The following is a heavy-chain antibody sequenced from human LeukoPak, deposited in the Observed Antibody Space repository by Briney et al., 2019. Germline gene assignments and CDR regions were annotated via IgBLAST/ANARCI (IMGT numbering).Heavy chain of an antibody. J-gene: IGHJ4*02. CDR1: GGSISSYY. V-gene: IGHV4-59*08. CDR3: ARSHYGDYFYFDY. CDR2: IYYSGST. D-gene: IGHD4-17*01. Sequence: PSETLSLTCTVSGGSISSYYWSWIRQPPGKGLEWIGYIYYSGSTNYNPSLKSRVTISVDTSKNQFSLKLSSVTAADTAVYHCARSHYGDYFYFDYWGQGTLVTVSS.